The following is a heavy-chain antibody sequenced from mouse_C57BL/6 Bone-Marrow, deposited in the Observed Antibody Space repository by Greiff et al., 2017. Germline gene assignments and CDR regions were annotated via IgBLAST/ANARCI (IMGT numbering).Heavy chain of an antibody. CDR3: AVYSKE. CDR1: GYTFTSYW. J-gene: IGHJ3*01. Sequence: QVQLQQPGAELVRPGTSVKLSCKASGYTFTSYWMHWVKQRPGQGLEWIGVIDPSDSYTNYNQKFKGKATLTVDTSSSTAYMQLSSLTSEDSAVYYCAVYSKEGGQGTLVTVSA. V-gene: IGHV1-59*01. D-gene: IGHD2-5*01. CDR2: IDPSDSYT.